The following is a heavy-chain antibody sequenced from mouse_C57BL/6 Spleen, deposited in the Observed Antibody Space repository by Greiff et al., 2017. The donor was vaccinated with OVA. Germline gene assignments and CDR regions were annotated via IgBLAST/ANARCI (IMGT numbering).Heavy chain of an antibody. V-gene: IGHV1-55*01. Sequence: QVQLQQPGAELVKPGASVKMSCKASGYTFTSYWITWVKQRPGQGLEWIGDIYPGSGSTTYNEKFKSKATLTVDTSSSTAYMQLSSLTSEDSAVDYCARRAYYSNYFDVWGTGTTVTVSS. CDR2: IYPGSGST. CDR1: GYTFTSYW. J-gene: IGHJ1*03. CDR3: ARRAYYSNYFDV. D-gene: IGHD2-5*01.